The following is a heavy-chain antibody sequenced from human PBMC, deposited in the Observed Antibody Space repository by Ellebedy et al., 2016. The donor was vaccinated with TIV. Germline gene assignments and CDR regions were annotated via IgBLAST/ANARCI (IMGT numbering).Heavy chain of an antibody. CDR3: AKEGVGGQHYGMDV. CDR2: IRDKPNSYTT. CDR1: GFTFSSYS. J-gene: IGHJ6*02. V-gene: IGHV3-72*01. D-gene: IGHD1-26*01. Sequence: GESLKISCAASGFTFSSYSMNWVRQAPGKGLEWVGRIRDKPNSYTTEYAASVKGRFTISRDDSRNPLYLQMNSLRTEDTAVYYCAKEGVGGQHYGMDVWGQGTTVTVSS.